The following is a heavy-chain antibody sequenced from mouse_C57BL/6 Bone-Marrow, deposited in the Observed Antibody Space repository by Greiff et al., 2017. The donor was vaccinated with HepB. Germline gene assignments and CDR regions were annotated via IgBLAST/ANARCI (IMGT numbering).Heavy chain of an antibody. CDR3: ADMVTTKGFAY. Sequence: QVQLKQSGAELARPGASVKLSCKASGYTFTSYGISWVKQRTGQGLEWIGEIYPRSGNTYYNEKFKGKATLTADKSSSTAYMELRSLTSEDSAVYFCADMVTTKGFAYWGQGTLVTVSA. CDR2: IYPRSGNT. J-gene: IGHJ3*01. D-gene: IGHD2-2*01. V-gene: IGHV1-81*01. CDR1: GYTFTSYG.